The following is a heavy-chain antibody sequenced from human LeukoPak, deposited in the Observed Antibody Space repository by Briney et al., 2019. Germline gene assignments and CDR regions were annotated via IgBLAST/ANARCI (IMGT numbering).Heavy chain of an antibody. V-gene: IGHV1-69*04. CDR3: ASSRTVTKLYYYGMDV. CDR1: GGTFSSYA. D-gene: IGHD4-17*01. Sequence: GASVKVSCKASGGTFSSYAISWVRQAPGQGLEWMGRIIPILGIANYAQKFQGRVTITADKSTSTAYMELSSLRSEDTAVYYCASSRTVTKLYYYGMDVWGQGTTVTVSS. CDR2: IIPILGIA. J-gene: IGHJ6*02.